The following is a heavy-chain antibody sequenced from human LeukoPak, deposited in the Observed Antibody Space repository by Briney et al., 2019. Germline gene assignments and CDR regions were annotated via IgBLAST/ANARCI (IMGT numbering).Heavy chain of an antibody. V-gene: IGHV1-18*01. D-gene: IGHD6-19*01. Sequence: ASVKVSCEASGYTFTSYGISWVRQAPGQGLEWMGWISAYNGNTNYAQKLQGRVTMTTDTSTSTAYMELRSLRSDDTAVYYCAIAVAGTGEFDYWGQGTLVTVSS. CDR2: ISAYNGNT. J-gene: IGHJ4*02. CDR1: GYTFTSYG. CDR3: AIAVAGTGEFDY.